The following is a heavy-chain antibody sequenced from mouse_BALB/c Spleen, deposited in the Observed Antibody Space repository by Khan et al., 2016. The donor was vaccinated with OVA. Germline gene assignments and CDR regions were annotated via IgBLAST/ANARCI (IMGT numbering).Heavy chain of an antibody. CDR2: ISYSGST. Sequence: EVQLQEPGPSLVKPSQTLSLTCSVTGDSITSGYWNWIRKFPGNKLEYMGYISYSGSTYYNPSLKSRISITRDTSKNQHYLQLNSMTTEDSATYYCAGTSYYGNYYFDYWSQGTTLTVSS. V-gene: IGHV3-8*02. D-gene: IGHD2-10*01. CDR1: GDSITSGY. J-gene: IGHJ2*01. CDR3: AGTSYYGNYYFDY.